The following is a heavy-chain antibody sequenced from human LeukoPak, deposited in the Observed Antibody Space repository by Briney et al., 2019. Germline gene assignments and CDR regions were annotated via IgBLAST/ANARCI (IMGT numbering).Heavy chain of an antibody. Sequence: ASMKVSCKASGYTFTGYYMHLVRQAPGQGLEWMGWINPNSGGTNYAQKFRGWVTMTRDTSISTAYMELSRLRSDDTAVYYCARQDSSGCFDYWGQGTLVTVSS. J-gene: IGHJ4*02. CDR1: GYTFTGYY. CDR2: INPNSGGT. V-gene: IGHV1-2*04. CDR3: ARQDSSGCFDY. D-gene: IGHD6-19*01.